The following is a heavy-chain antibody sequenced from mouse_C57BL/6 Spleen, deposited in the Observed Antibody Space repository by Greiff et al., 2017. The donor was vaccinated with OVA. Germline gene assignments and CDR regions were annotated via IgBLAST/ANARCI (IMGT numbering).Heavy chain of an antibody. CDR1: GFTFTDYY. Sequence: EVKLMESGGGLVQPGGSLSLSCAASGFTFTDYYMSWVRQPPGKALEWLGFIRNKANGYTTEYSASVKGRFTISRDNSQSILYLQMNALRAEDSATYYCARYGVTMVVGAMDYWGQGTSVTVSS. D-gene: IGHD1-1*01. V-gene: IGHV7-3*01. CDR2: IRNKANGYTT. CDR3: ARYGVTMVVGAMDY. J-gene: IGHJ4*01.